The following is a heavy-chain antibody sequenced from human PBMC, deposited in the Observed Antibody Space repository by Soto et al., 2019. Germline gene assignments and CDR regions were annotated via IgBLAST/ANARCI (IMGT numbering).Heavy chain of an antibody. CDR1: GYTFNIYA. J-gene: IGHJ3*02. Sequence: QVRLEQSGADVKTPGASVKVSCQASGYTFNIYAIHWVRQAPGQRPEWMGWMNAGNGNTEYSPKYHGRVTMTRDRYARAAYMELSGLTCEDTAVYYCARDCTYCGGDTGREAFDIWGQGTMVTVA. CDR2: MNAGNGNT. V-gene: IGHV1-3*01. D-gene: IGHD2-21*01. CDR3: ARDCTYCGGDTGREAFDI.